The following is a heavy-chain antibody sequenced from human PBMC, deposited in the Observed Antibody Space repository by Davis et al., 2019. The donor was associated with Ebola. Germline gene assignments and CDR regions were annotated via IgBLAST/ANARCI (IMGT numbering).Heavy chain of an antibody. J-gene: IGHJ4*02. CDR3: ARDPAFSSFDY. CDR1: GLSFSSHW. D-gene: IGHD6-6*01. V-gene: IGHV3-7*03. CDR2: INQDGSIK. Sequence: GGPLRLSCVVSGLSFSSHWMSWVRQAPGKGLEFVANINQDGSIKNYVGSVKGRFTISRDNTRDSLYLQMNNLRAEDTAVYYCARDPAFSSFDYWGQGALVTVSS.